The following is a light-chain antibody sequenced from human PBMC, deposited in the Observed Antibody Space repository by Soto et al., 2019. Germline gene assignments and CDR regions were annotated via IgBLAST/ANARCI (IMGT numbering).Light chain of an antibody. CDR1: ISDVGGYDY. CDR2: DVT. V-gene: IGLV2-8*01. CDR3: SSYAGNNNYV. Sequence: QSVLTQTLSASGSPGQSVSISCTGTISDVGGYDYVSWYQQHPGKAPKVMIYDVTKRPSGVPDRFSGSKSGNTASLSVSGLQAEDEADYYCSSYAGNNNYVFGTGTKVTVL. J-gene: IGLJ1*01.